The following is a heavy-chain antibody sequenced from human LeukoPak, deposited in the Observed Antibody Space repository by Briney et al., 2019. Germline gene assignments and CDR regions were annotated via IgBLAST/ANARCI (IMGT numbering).Heavy chain of an antibody. CDR2: INPLGSDT. D-gene: IGHD6-6*01. CDR1: GFTFSSYA. CDR3: AGEPRQLAY. J-gene: IGHJ4*02. V-gene: IGHV3-7*03. Sequence: GGSLRLSCAASGFTFSSYAVLWVRQAPGKGLEWVSSINPLGSDTRYADSVRGRFTISRDNAKNSLFLQMNSLRVEDTATYYCAGEPRQLAYWGQGTLVTVSS.